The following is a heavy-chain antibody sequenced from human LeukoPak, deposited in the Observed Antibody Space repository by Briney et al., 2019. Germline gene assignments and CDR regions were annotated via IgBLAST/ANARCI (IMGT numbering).Heavy chain of an antibody. D-gene: IGHD3-16*01. J-gene: IGHJ4*02. V-gene: IGHV3-7*01. CDR1: GFAFSTYW. Sequence: GGSLRLSCAASGFAFSTYWMTWVRQAPGKGLEWVANINQDGSGTYYVDSVTGRFTISRDNAKSSLYLQVNSLRAEDSAVYYSAKGDPVSGVYWGRGTLVTVSS. CDR3: AKGDPVSGVY. CDR2: INQDGSGT.